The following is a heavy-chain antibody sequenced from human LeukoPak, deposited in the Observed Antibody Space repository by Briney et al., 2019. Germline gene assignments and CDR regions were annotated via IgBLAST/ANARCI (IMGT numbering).Heavy chain of an antibody. CDR1: GFTFSSYS. CDR3: AKVGLGYCSSTSCYAFDY. J-gene: IGHJ4*02. Sequence: GGSLRLSCAASGFTFSSYSMNWVRQAPGKGLEWVSSISSSSSYIYYADSVKGRFTISRDNAKNSLYLQMNSLRAEDTAVYYCAKVGLGYCSSTSCYAFDYWGQGTLVTVSS. D-gene: IGHD2-2*01. V-gene: IGHV3-21*01. CDR2: ISSSSSYI.